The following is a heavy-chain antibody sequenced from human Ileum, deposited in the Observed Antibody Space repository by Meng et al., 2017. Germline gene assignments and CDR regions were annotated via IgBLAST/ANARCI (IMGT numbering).Heavy chain of an antibody. V-gene: IGHV3-11*01. CDR1: GFTFSDHY. CDR2: ISNSGNIR. J-gene: IGHJ4*02. CDR3: GRGHWGLDY. Sequence: GQLVGSGGGLGEPGGALRLSCAASGFTFSDHYMTWIRQAPGKGPEWVSFISNSGNIRENADSVKGRFTISRDNAKNALYMQMDSLKVEDTAMYYCGRGHWGLDYWGQGTLVTVSS. D-gene: IGHD7-27*01.